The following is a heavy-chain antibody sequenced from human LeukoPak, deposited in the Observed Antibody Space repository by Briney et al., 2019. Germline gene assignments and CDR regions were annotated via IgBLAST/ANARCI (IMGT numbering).Heavy chain of an antibody. J-gene: IGHJ4*02. D-gene: IGHD6-19*01. CDR2: IYYSGST. V-gene: IGHV4-39*02. CDR3: ATEDSSGWYYPLGY. CDR1: GGSVSSSSYY. Sequence: SETLSLTCTVSGGSVSSSSYYWGWLRQPPGKGLEWIGSIYYSGSTYYNPSLKSRVTISVDTSKNQFSLKLSSVTAADTAVYYCATEDSSGWYYPLGYWGQGTLVTVSS.